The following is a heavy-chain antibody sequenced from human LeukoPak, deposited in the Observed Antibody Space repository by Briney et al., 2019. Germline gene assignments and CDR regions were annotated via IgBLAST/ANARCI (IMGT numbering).Heavy chain of an antibody. D-gene: IGHD1-26*01. CDR3: ASFWGGGSGNFLYYFDY. CDR1: GGSISSSHYY. Sequence: SETLSLTCTVSGGSISSSHYYWGWIRQPPGKGLELIGCIYYSGSSDYNPSLKSRVTIPVDTSKNQFSLKLSSVTAADTAVYYCASFWGGGSGNFLYYFDYWGQGTLVTVSS. V-gene: IGHV4-39*01. CDR2: IYYSGSS. J-gene: IGHJ4*02.